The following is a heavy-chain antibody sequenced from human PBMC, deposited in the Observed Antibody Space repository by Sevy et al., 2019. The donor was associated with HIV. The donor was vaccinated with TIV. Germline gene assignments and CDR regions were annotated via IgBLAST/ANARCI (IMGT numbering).Heavy chain of an antibody. D-gene: IGHD3-22*01. CDR2: IYYSGRT. J-gene: IGHJ3*02. CDR1: GYSISSSNW. V-gene: IGHV4-28*01. CDR3: ARNRVRSSGRRLEAFDI. Sequence: SETLSLTCAVSGYSISSSNWWGWIRQPPGKGPEWIGYIYYSGRTYHNPSLKSRVSMSVDTSKNQFSLKLSSVTAVDTAVYYCARNRVRSSGRRLEAFDIWGQGTMVTVSS.